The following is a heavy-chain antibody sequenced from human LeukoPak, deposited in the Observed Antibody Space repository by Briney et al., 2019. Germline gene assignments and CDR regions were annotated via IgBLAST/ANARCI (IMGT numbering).Heavy chain of an antibody. J-gene: IGHJ5*02. CDR2: IWYDGSNV. D-gene: IGHD3-22*01. V-gene: IGHV3-33*01. CDR3: ARDYDSSGYYYGPRDNWFDP. Sequence: GGSLRLSCAASGFTFSNYGMHWARQAPGKGLEWVGVIWYDGSNVKYPDSVKGRFTISRDNSKNMMYLQMNSLRAEDTAVCYCARDYDSSGYYYGPRDNWFDPWGQGTLVTVSS. CDR1: GFTFSNYG.